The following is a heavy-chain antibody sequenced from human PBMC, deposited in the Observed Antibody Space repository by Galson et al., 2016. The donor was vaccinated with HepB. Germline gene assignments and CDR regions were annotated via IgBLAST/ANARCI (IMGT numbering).Heavy chain of an antibody. V-gene: IGHV1-8*01. Sequence: SVKVSCKASGDTFATYDINWLRQATGQGLERMGWMNPNSGNTGYAQKFQGRVTMTRNTSISTAYMELSSLRSEDTAVYYCARGSDYSNYVAVYWGQGTLVTASA. CDR1: GDTFATYD. CDR3: ARGSDYSNYVAVY. D-gene: IGHD4-11*01. J-gene: IGHJ4*02. CDR2: MNPNSGNT.